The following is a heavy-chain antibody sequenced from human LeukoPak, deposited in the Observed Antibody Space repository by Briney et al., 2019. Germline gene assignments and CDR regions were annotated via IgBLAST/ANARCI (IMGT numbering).Heavy chain of an antibody. V-gene: IGHV3-23*01. J-gene: IGHJ4*02. D-gene: IGHD3-10*01. CDR1: GFTFSHYA. Sequence: GGSLRLSCTASGFTFSHYAMIWVRQTPGKGLEWVSAINDGDDGPYYADSVKGRFTISRDNSKNTLFLQMNNLRAEDTALYYCTRSLNYFTSGTSRRDFDSWGQGTLVTASS. CDR3: TRSLNYFTSGTSRRDFDS. CDR2: INDGDDGP.